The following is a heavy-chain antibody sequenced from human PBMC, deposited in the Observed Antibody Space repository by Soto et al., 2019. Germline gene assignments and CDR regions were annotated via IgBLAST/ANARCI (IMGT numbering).Heavy chain of an antibody. Sequence: QVQLVQSGAEVKKPGASVKVSCKASGYTFTGYYMHWVRQAPGQGLEWMGWINPNSGGTNYAQKFQGWVTMTRDTSISTAYKELSRLRSDDTAVYYCAREARIPAIARGRGWFDPWGQGTLVTVSS. CDR3: AREARIPAIARGRGWFDP. J-gene: IGHJ5*02. CDR1: GYTFTGYY. V-gene: IGHV1-2*04. CDR2: INPNSGGT. D-gene: IGHD5-18*01.